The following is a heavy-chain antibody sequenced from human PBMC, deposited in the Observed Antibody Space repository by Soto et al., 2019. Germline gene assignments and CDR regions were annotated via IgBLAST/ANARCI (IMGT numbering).Heavy chain of an antibody. V-gene: IGHV3-48*01. Sequence: EVQLVESGGGLVQPGGSLRLSCATSGFILSDCAMNWVRQAPGKGLEWVSYIISSSSVIDYADSVKGRFTVSRDNARNSLYLQMHSLRAEDTAVYYCARDLSRGSNWYYYMDVWGKGTPVTVSS. CDR3: ARDLSRGSNWYYYMDV. D-gene: IGHD7-27*01. CDR2: IISSSSVI. CDR1: GFILSDCA. J-gene: IGHJ6*03.